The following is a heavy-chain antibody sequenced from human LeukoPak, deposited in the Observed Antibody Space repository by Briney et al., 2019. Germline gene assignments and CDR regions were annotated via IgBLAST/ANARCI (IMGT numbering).Heavy chain of an antibody. CDR3: ARHPVLRYLGT. J-gene: IGHJ4*02. Sequence: PSETLSLTCAVYGGSFSGYYWSWIRQPPGKGLEWIGEINHSGSTNYNPSLKSRVTISVDTSKNQFSLKLSSVSAADTAVYYCARHPVLRYLGTWGQGTLVTVSS. CDR2: INHSGST. V-gene: IGHV4-34*01. CDR1: GGSFSGYY. D-gene: IGHD3-9*01.